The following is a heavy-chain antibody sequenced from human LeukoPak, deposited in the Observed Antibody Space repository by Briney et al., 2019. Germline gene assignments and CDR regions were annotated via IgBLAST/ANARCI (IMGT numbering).Heavy chain of an antibody. V-gene: IGHV1-2*02. CDR2: ITPKSGDT. CDR1: GYTFSDFY. Sequence: ASVKVSCKASGYTFSDFYIHWVRQAPGHGLEYVGWITPKSGDTYSPQRFQDRVTMTRDASISTAYMELSSLRSDDTAVYFCARVRLADERAWTYWGQGTLVTVSS. J-gene: IGHJ4*02. CDR3: ARVRLADERAWTY. D-gene: IGHD3-3*02.